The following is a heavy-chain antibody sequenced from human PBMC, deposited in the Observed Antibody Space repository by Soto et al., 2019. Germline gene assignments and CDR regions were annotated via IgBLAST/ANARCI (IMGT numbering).Heavy chain of an antibody. CDR2: ISGSNNNI. V-gene: IGHV3-48*03. Sequence: GGSLRLSCAVSGFNLRNYEMNWVRQVPGKGPEWISKISGSNNNIYYADSVQGRFTISRDDANNVLFLQMNSLRGEDTATYHCATEELCGADCYFFKHWGQGTLVTVSS. CDR3: ATEELCGADCYFFKH. J-gene: IGHJ4*02. D-gene: IGHD2-21*02. CDR1: GFNLRNYE.